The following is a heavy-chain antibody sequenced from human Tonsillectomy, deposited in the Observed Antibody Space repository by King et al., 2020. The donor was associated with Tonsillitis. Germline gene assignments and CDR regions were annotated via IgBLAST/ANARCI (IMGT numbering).Heavy chain of an antibody. CDR1: GGSISSYY. D-gene: IGHD2-2*01. V-gene: IGHV4-59*01. J-gene: IGHJ5*02. Sequence: QLQESGPGLVKPSETLSLTCTVSGGSISSYYWSWLRQPPGKGLEWIGYIYYSGSTNYNPSLKSRVTISVDTSKNQFSLKLSSVTAADTAVYYCAGTEVPAAITAFWFDPWGQGTLVTGSS. CDR3: AGTEVPAAITAFWFDP. CDR2: IYYSGST.